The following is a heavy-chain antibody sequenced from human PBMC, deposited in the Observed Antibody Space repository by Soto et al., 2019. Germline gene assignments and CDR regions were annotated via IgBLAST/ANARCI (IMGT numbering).Heavy chain of an antibody. CDR2: ISGSGGST. CDR1: GFTFSSYA. D-gene: IGHD3-3*01. Sequence: GGSLRLSCAASGFTFSSYAMSWVRQAPGKGLEWVSAISGSGGSTYYADSVKGRFTISRDNSKNTLYLQMNSLRAEDTAVYYCAKSSAYYDFWSGSLSYWGQGTLVTVSS. J-gene: IGHJ4*02. V-gene: IGHV3-23*01. CDR3: AKSSAYYDFWSGSLSY.